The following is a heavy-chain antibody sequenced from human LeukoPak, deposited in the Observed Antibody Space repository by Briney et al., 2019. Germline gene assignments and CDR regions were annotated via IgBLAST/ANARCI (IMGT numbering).Heavy chain of an antibody. D-gene: IGHD3-16*02. CDR2: IYYSGTT. V-gene: IGHV4-39*07. CDR1: GGSISSSTYS. J-gene: IGHJ4*02. CDR3: ATLTFGGVIEC. Sequence: SETLSLTCTVSGGSISSSTYSWGWIRQPPGKGLEWIGSIYYSGTTYYNPSLKSRVTISVDTSKNQFSLKLSSVTAADTAVYYCATLTFGGVIECWGQGTLVTVSS.